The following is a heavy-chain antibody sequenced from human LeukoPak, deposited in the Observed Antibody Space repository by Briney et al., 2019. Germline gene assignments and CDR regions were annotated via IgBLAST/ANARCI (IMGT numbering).Heavy chain of an antibody. V-gene: IGHV4-39*01. CDR2: IYYSGSA. CDR3: ARHEYSGSYYGLSWFDP. D-gene: IGHD1-26*01. J-gene: IGHJ5*02. CDR1: GGSISSSGYY. Sequence: SETLSLTCTVSGGSISSSGYYWGWIRQPPGKGLEWIASIYYSGSAYYNPALKSRVTISVHTSKNPLSLTLSSLTAADTAVYYCARHEYSGSYYGLSWFDPWGQGTLVTVSS.